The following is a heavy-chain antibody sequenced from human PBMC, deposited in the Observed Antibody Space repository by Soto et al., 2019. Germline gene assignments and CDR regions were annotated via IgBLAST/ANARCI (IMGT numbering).Heavy chain of an antibody. CDR1: GFTFSSYA. V-gene: IGHV3-30-3*01. J-gene: IGHJ5*02. Sequence: GGSLRLSCAASGFTFSSYAMHWVRQAPGKGLEWVAVISYDGSNKYYADSVKGRFTISRDNSKNTLYLQMNSLRAEDTAVYYCAREAPNYDFWSGYSNKGSGFDPWGQGTLVTVSS. CDR2: ISYDGSNK. D-gene: IGHD3-3*01. CDR3: AREAPNYDFWSGYSNKGSGFDP.